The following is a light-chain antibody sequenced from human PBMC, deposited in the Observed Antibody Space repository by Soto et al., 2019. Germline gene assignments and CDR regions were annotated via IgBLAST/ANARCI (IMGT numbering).Light chain of an antibody. CDR3: QQYGSIPWT. CDR2: GAS. J-gene: IGKJ1*01. Sequence: EIVLSQSPATVSVSPGERATLYCGASQSVSSNLAWYQQKPGQAPRLLVYGASSRATGISDRFSGSGSGTDFTLTISRLEPEDFAVYYCQQYGSIPWTFGQGTKVDIK. V-gene: IGKV3-20*01. CDR1: QSVSSN.